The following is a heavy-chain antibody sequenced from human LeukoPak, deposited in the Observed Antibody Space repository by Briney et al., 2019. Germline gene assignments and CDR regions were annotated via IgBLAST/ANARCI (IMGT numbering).Heavy chain of an antibody. D-gene: IGHD6-6*01. CDR3: ARDNEAEYSSSAYFDY. J-gene: IGHJ4*02. CDR1: GGSISSSSYY. V-gene: IGHV4-39*07. CDR2: IYYSGST. Sequence: SETLSLTCTVSGGSISSSSYYWGWIRQPPGKGLEWIGSIYYSGSTYYNPSLKSRVTISVDTSKNQFSLKLSSVAAADTAVYYCARDNEAEYSSSAYFDYWGQGTLVTVSS.